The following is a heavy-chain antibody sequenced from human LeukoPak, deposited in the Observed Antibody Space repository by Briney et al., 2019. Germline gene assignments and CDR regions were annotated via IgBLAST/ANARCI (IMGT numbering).Heavy chain of an antibody. Sequence: PGGSLRLSCAASGFTFSSYAMSWVRQAPGKGLEWVSGISGYGGTTYYADSVKGRVTISRDSSKNTLYLQMNSLRAEDTAVYYCARDRRDGYCLGHWGQGTLVTVSS. CDR2: ISGYGGTT. J-gene: IGHJ4*02. CDR3: ARDRRDGYCLGH. V-gene: IGHV3-23*01. CDR1: GFTFSSYA. D-gene: IGHD5-24*01.